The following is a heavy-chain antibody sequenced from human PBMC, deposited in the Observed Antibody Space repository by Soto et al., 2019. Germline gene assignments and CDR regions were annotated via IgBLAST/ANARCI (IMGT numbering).Heavy chain of an antibody. V-gene: IGHV4-31*03. J-gene: IGHJ4*02. CDR1: GGSISSGGYY. D-gene: IGHD3-9*01. Sequence: QVQLQESGPELVKPSQTLTLTCTVSGGSISSGGYYWSWIRQHPGKGLEWIGHISDSGSTYYNPSLKSRLXXXVXXSKNPFSLNLSAVSAADTAVYYCARTTFYDIFTAYYSLFDYWGQGTLVTVSS. CDR2: ISDSGST. CDR3: ARTTFYDIFTAYYSLFDY.